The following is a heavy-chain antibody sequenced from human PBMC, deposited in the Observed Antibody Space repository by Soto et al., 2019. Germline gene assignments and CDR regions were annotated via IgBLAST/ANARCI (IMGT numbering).Heavy chain of an antibody. J-gene: IGHJ4*02. V-gene: IGHV1-18*01. CDR1: GYGFSTYG. D-gene: IGHD3-10*01. CDR3: GRGQA. Sequence: QVHLVQSGPEVKKPGASVKVSCKASGYGFSTYGITWVRQAPGQGLEWMGWVSAYTHKANYAQTFQGRVTMTTDTSSTTTYMDLGGLTSDDTAIYFCGRGQAWGQGTLVIVSS. CDR2: VSAYTHKA.